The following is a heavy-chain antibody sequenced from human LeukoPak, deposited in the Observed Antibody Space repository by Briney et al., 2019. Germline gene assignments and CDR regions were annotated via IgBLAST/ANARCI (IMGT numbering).Heavy chain of an antibody. V-gene: IGHV1-46*01. D-gene: IGHD5-12*01. J-gene: IGHJ4*02. CDR2: INPSGGST. CDR1: GYTFTSYY. CDR3: ARGGIVATMEYYFDY. Sequence: ASVKVSCKASGYTFTSYYMHWVRQAPGHGLEWMGIINPSGGSTSYAQKFQGRVTMTRDTSTSTVYMELSSLRSEDTAMYYCARGGIVATMEYYFDYWSQGTLVTVSS.